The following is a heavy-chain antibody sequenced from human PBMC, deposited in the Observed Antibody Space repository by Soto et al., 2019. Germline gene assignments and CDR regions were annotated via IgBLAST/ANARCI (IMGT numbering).Heavy chain of an antibody. CDR2: ISGSGGST. CDR1: GFTFSSYA. V-gene: IGHV3-23*01. D-gene: IGHD2-15*01. CDR3: AKDLEWSCSGGSCYFDY. J-gene: IGHJ4*02. Sequence: GGSLRLSCAASGFTFSSYAMSLVRQAPGKGLECVSAISGSGGSTYYADSVKGRFTISRDNSKNTLYLQMNSLRAEDTAVYYCAKDLEWSCSGGSCYFDYWGQGTLVTVSS.